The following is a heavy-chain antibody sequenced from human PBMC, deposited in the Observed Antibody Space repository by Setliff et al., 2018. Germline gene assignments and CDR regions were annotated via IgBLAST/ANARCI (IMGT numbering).Heavy chain of an antibody. CDR1: GGSVSNSGFF. V-gene: IGHV4-39*01. Sequence: SETLSLTCTVSGGSVSNSGFFWGWLRQAPGKGLEWIGNIYDSGSSNYNASLKSRLIITRDTSKNQISLKLTSVTAADTAVYYCARLPNYVWGSPVDYWGQGTLVTVLL. D-gene: IGHD3-16*01. CDR3: ARLPNYVWGSPVDY. J-gene: IGHJ4*02. CDR2: IYDSGSS.